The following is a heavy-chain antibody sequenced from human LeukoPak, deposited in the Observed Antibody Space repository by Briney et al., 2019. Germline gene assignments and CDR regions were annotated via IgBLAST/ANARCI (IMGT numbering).Heavy chain of an antibody. D-gene: IGHD3-3*01. V-gene: IGHV3-21*01. CDR1: GFTFSSYS. Sequence: GGSLRLSCAASGFTFSSYSMNWVRQAPGKGLKWVSSISSSSSYIYYADSVKGRFTISRDNAKNSLYLQMNSLRAEDTAVYYCARDRGFWSGSLDAFDIWGQGTMVTVSS. J-gene: IGHJ3*02. CDR3: ARDRGFWSGSLDAFDI. CDR2: ISSSSSYI.